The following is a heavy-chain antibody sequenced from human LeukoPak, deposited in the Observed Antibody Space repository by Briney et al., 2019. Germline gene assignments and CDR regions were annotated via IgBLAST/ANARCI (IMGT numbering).Heavy chain of an antibody. Sequence: ASVKVSCKASGYTFTAHFLHWVRQAPGQGLEWMGWINPNSGGPIYAQEFHGRVTMTTDTSITTAYMELTGLKSDDTAVYYCARDMGYTYGYRLYHYGMDLWGQGTTVTVSS. CDR3: ARDMGYTYGYRLYHYGMDL. CDR1: GYTFTAHF. J-gene: IGHJ6*02. V-gene: IGHV1-2*02. CDR2: INPNSGGP. D-gene: IGHD5-18*01.